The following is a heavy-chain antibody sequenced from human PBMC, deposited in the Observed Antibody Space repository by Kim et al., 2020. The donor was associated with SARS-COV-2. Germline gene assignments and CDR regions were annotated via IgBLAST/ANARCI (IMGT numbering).Heavy chain of an antibody. V-gene: IGHV4-39*01. Sequence: SETLSLTCTFSGGSISSSSYYWGWIRQPPGKGLEWIGSIYYSGSTYYNPSLKSRVTISVDTSKNQFSLKLSSVTAADTAVYYCARRCDIVVVPSPSDWFDPWGQGTLVTVSS. J-gene: IGHJ5*02. CDR3: ARRCDIVVVPSPSDWFDP. CDR1: GGSISSSSYY. D-gene: IGHD2-2*01. CDR2: IYYSGST.